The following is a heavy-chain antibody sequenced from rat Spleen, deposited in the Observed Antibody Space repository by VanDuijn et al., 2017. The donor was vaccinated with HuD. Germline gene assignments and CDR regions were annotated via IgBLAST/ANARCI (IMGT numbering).Heavy chain of an antibody. CDR1: GYSITSNY. CDR2: IDFSGNT. Sequence: EVQLQESGPGLVKPSHSLSLTCSVTGYSITSNYWGWIRKFPGNKMEWMGYIDFSGNTGYNPSLNARISITRDLSKNQFFLQLNSVSTEDTAIYYCARYRDTYGHVGIFDYWGQGVRVTVSP. CDR3: ARYRDTYGHVGIFDY. V-gene: IGHV3-1*01. D-gene: IGHD2-5*01. J-gene: IGHJ2*01.